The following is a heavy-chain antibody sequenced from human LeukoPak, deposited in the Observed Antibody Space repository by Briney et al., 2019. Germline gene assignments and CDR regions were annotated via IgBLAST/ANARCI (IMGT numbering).Heavy chain of an antibody. V-gene: IGHV4-39*07. CDR1: GGSISSSSYY. Sequence: SETLSLTCTVSGGSISSSSYYWGWIRQPPGKGLEWIGSIYYSGSTYYNPSLKSRVTISVDTSKNQFSLKLSSVTAADTAVYYCAREYYDSSGYYHPFDYWGQGTLVTVSS. J-gene: IGHJ4*02. CDR2: IYYSGST. D-gene: IGHD3-22*01. CDR3: AREYYDSSGYYHPFDY.